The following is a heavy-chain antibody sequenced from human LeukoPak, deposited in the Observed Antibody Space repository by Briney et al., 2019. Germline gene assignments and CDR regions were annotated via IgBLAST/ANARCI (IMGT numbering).Heavy chain of an antibody. CDR2: ISGSGGNT. CDR1: GFTFSSYA. D-gene: IGHD3-10*01. V-gene: IGHV3-23*01. J-gene: IGHJ4*02. Sequence: GGSLRLSRAASGFTFSSYAMSWVRQAPGKGLEWVSGISGSGGNTYYADSVKGRFTISRDNAKNALYLQMNSLRAEDTAVYYCARDFSSRFGELPYFDNWGQGTLVTVSS. CDR3: ARDFSSRFGELPYFDN.